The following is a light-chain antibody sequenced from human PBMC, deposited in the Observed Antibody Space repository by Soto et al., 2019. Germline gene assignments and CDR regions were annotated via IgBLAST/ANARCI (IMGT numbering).Light chain of an antibody. CDR1: QSVSSSY. V-gene: IGKV3-20*01. J-gene: IGKJ5*01. Sequence: EIVLTQSPGTLSLSPVERATLSCRASQSVSSSYLAWYQQKPGQAPRLLIYGASSRATGIPDRFSGSGSGTDFTLTISRLEPEDFAVYYCQQYGGSSGNTFGQGTRLEIK. CDR2: GAS. CDR3: QQYGGSSGNT.